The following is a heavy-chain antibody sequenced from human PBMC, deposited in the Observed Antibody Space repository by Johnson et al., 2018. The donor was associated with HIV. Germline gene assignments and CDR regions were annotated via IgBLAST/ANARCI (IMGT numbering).Heavy chain of an antibody. CDR1: GFTFSSFG. Sequence: QVQLVESGGGVVQPGRSLRLSCAASGFTFSSFGMHWVRQAPGKGLEWVAFIRFDGSNKYYTDSVKGGFTISRDNSKNTLYMQMNSLRADDTAVYYCTTNPVAFDIWGQGTMVTVSS. CDR2: IRFDGSNK. V-gene: IGHV3-30*02. CDR3: TTNPVAFDI. D-gene: IGHD1-14*01. J-gene: IGHJ3*02.